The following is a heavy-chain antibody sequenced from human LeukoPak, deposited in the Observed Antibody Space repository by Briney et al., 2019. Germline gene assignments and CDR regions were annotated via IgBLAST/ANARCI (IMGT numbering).Heavy chain of an antibody. Sequence: GGSLRLSCAASGFTFSSYSMNWVRQAPGKELEWVSSISSSSSYIYYADSVKGRFTISRDNAKNSLYLQMNSLRAEDTAVYYCARDRDYDILTGPIPPDYWGQGTLVTVSS. V-gene: IGHV3-21*01. J-gene: IGHJ4*02. D-gene: IGHD3-9*01. CDR3: ARDRDYDILTGPIPPDY. CDR2: ISSSSSYI. CDR1: GFTFSSYS.